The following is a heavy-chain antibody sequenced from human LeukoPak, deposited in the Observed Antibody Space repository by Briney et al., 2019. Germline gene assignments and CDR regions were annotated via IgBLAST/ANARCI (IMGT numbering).Heavy chain of an antibody. J-gene: IGHJ4*02. CDR2: IYPNGNT. Sequence: GGSLRLSCAASGFTVSSNYMNWVRQAPGKGLEWVSMIYPNGNTFYTDSVKGRFTISRDNSKNTLDLQMNSLRAKDTAVYYCARRGHGYGSPFDYWGQGTLVTVSS. D-gene: IGHD5-18*01. CDR3: ARRGHGYGSPFDY. V-gene: IGHV3-66*04. CDR1: GFTVSSNY.